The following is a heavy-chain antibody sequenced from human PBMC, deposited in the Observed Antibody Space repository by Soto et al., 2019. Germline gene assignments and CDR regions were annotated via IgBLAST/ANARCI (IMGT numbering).Heavy chain of an antibody. CDR2: IYPGDSDT. CDR3: ARLILGATDAFDI. CDR1: GYSFTNYW. Sequence: GESLKISCKGSGYSFTNYWIGWVRQMPGKGLEWMGIIYPGDSDTRYSPSVQGQVTISAHKSINTAYLQWSSLKASDTAIYHCARLILGATDAFDIWGQGTMVTVSS. D-gene: IGHD1-26*01. J-gene: IGHJ3*02. V-gene: IGHV5-51*01.